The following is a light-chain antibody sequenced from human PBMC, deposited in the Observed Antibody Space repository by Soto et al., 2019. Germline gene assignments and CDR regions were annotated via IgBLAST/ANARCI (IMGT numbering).Light chain of an antibody. Sequence: DIQMTQSPSTLSASVGDRVTITCRASQTISNCLAWYQQKPGKAPKLLIYDASSLPSGVPPRFSGSVFGTDFTPTISSLQPGDFATYYCQQYSIYPYTFGQGTALEIK. CDR1: QTISNC. CDR2: DAS. CDR3: QQYSIYPYT. J-gene: IGKJ2*01. V-gene: IGKV1-5*01.